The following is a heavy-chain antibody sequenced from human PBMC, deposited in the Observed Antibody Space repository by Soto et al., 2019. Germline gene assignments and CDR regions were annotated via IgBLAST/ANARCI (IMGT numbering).Heavy chain of an antibody. J-gene: IGHJ4*02. CDR2: LSQTATAI. CDR1: GFTFSDYY. CDR3: ARWSSAFDY. Sequence: QVQVVESGGGLVKPGGSLRLSCVASGFTFSDYYMGWVRQAPGKGLEWVSYLSQTATAIHYADSERGRFTISRDNAKNSLYLEMSSLRAEDTAMYYCARWSSAFDYWGQGTLVTVSS. V-gene: IGHV3-11*01.